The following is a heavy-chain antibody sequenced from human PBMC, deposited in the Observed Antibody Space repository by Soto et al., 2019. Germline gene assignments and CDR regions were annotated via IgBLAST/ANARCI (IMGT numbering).Heavy chain of an antibody. V-gene: IGHV3-23*01. CDR3: AKCSPYFSYYGMDV. Sequence: GGSLRLSCAASGFTFSSYAMIWVRQAPARGLEWVSAITGSGDTTSYADSVKGRFTISRDNSKNTLYLQMNSQRAEDTAVYYCAKCSPYFSYYGMDVWGQGTTVTSP. CDR2: ITGSGDTT. J-gene: IGHJ6*02. CDR1: GFTFSSYA.